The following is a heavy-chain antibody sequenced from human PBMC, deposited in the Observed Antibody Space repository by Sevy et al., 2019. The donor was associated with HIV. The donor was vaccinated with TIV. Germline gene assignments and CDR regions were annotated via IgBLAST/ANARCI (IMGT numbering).Heavy chain of an antibody. CDR3: ARDSTTRPRVLDY. CDR2: IYFTGNT. Sequence: SETLSLTCSVSGGSISSYFWTWVRQSPGKGLEWIGNIYFTGNTDYSPSLKSRVTLSLDTSKSQFSLTLKAVAAADTAIYFCARDSTTRPRVLDYWGQGTLVTVSS. D-gene: IGHD1-1*01. J-gene: IGHJ4*02. CDR1: GGSISSYF. V-gene: IGHV4-59*01.